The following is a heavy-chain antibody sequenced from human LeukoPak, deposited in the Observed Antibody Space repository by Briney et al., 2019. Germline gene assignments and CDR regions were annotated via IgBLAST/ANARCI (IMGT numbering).Heavy chain of an antibody. CDR3: ATAYCRGGSCYPTLFHY. D-gene: IGHD2-15*01. Sequence: GGSLRLSCAASGFTFSSYWMHWVRQAPGKGLVWVSRINSDGSSTSYADSVKGRFTISRDNAKNTLYLQMNSLRAEDTAVYYCATAYCRGGSCYPTLFHYWGQGTLVTVSS. V-gene: IGHV3-74*01. CDR1: GFTFSSYW. J-gene: IGHJ4*02. CDR2: INSDGSST.